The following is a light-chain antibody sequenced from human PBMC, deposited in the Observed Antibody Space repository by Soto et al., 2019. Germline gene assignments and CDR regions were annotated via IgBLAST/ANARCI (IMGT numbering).Light chain of an antibody. CDR2: GPS. CDR3: QQHNNWPLT. CDR1: QIVSIN. Sequence: EVVMTQSPATLSVSPGEIATLSCRASQIVSINLAWYQQKPGQAPRLLIYGPSTSATGIPARFSRYGSGTEFTLTIGSLQSEDFAIYYCQQHNNWPLTFGGGTKVEIK. V-gene: IGKV3-15*01. J-gene: IGKJ4*01.